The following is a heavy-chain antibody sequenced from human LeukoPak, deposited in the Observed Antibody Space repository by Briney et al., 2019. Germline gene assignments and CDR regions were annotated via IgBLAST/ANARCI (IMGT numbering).Heavy chain of an antibody. V-gene: IGHV1-18*01. Sequence: ASVKVSCKASGYTFTNYGISWVRQSPGQGLDWMGWISAYNGNKVYAQELQGRVTMTTDTSTSTAYMELRSLRSDDTAVYYCARDRWSSSSSEGALDIWGQGTMVTVSS. D-gene: IGHD6-6*01. CDR3: ARDRWSSSSSEGALDI. CDR2: ISAYNGNK. J-gene: IGHJ3*02. CDR1: GYTFTNYG.